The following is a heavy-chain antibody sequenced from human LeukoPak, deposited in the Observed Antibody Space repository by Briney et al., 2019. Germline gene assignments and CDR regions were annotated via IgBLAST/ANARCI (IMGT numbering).Heavy chain of an antibody. CDR3: ATEPSRSYSFDHLGF. J-gene: IGHJ4*02. V-gene: IGHV1-69*13. CDR2: IIPIFGTA. Sequence: SVKVSCKASGGTFSSYAISWVRQAPGQGLEWMGGIIPIFGTANYAQKFQGRVTITADESTSTAYMELRSLRAEDTAIYYCATEPSRSYSFDHLGFWGLGTPVTVSS. CDR1: GGTFSSYA. D-gene: IGHD5-12*01.